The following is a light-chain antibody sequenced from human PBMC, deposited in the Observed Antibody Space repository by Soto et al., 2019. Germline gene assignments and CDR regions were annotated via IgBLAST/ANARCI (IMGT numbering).Light chain of an antibody. J-gene: IGLJ2*01. CDR2: DNN. CDR1: SSNIGNNY. CDR3: GTWDTSLSAVV. V-gene: IGLV1-51*01. Sequence: QSVLAQPTSVSAAPGQKVTISCSGSSSNIGNNYVSWYQQLPGTAPKLLIYDNNKRPSGIPDRFSGSKSGTSATLGITGLQTGDEADYYCGTWDTSLSAVVLGGGTKLTVL.